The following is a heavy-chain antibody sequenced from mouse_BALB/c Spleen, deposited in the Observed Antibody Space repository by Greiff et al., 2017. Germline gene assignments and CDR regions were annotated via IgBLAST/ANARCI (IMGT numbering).Heavy chain of an antibody. D-gene: IGHD2-14*01. V-gene: IGHV5-6-3*01. Sequence: EVQLVESGGGLVQPGGSLKLSCAASGFTFSSYGMSWVRQTPDKRLELVATINSNGGSTYYPDSVKGRFTISRDNAKNTLYLQMSSLKSEYTAMYYCARVRYDGDAMDYWGQGTSVTVSS. CDR3: ARVRYDGDAMDY. CDR1: GFTFSSYG. CDR2: INSNGGST. J-gene: IGHJ4*01.